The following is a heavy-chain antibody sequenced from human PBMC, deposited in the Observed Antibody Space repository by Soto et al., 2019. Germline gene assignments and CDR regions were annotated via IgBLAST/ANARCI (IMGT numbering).Heavy chain of an antibody. D-gene: IGHD6-13*01. CDR1: GFTFSSYG. Sequence: GGSLRLSCAASGFTFSSYGMHWVRQAPGKGLEWVAVISYDGSNKYYADSVKGRFTISRDNSKNTLYLQMNSLRAEDTAVYYCAKIPPIAAAAQIDYWGQGTLVTVSS. V-gene: IGHV3-30*18. J-gene: IGHJ4*02. CDR3: AKIPPIAAAAQIDY. CDR2: ISYDGSNK.